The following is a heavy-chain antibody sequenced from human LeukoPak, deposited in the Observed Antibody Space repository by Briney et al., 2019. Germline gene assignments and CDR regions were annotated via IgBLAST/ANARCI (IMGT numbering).Heavy chain of an antibody. CDR2: IIPILGIA. CDR1: GGTFSSYT. V-gene: IGHV1-69*02. J-gene: IGHJ4*02. Sequence: SVKVSCKASGGTFSSYTISWVRQAPGQGLEWMGRIIPILGIANYAQKFQGRITITADKSTSTAYMELSSLRSEDTAVYYCARDLDCTNGVCYTDYWGQGTLVTVSS. D-gene: IGHD2-8*01. CDR3: ARDLDCTNGVCYTDY.